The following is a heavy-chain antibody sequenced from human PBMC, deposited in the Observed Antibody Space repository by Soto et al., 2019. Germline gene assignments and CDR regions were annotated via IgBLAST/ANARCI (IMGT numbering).Heavy chain of an antibody. Sequence: QVQLVQSGAEVKKPGASVKVSCKASGYTFTSYYMHWVRQAPGQGLEWMGIINPSGGSTSYAQKFQGRVTMTRDTSTSTVYLELSSLRSEDTAVYYCARAVYSSSSGYYGMDVCGQGTTVTVSS. CDR3: ARAVYSSSSGYYGMDV. J-gene: IGHJ6*02. CDR2: INPSGGST. CDR1: GYTFTSYY. D-gene: IGHD6-6*01. V-gene: IGHV1-46*01.